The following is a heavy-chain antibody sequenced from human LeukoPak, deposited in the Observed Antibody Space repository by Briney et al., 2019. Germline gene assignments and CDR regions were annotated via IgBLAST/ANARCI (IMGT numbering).Heavy chain of an antibody. CDR1: GGTFSSYA. V-gene: IGHV1-69*05. D-gene: IGHD4-17*01. CDR3: AREVDYAVYFDY. CDR2: IIPIFGTA. Sequence: GASVKVSCKASGGTFSSYAISWLRQAPGQGLEWMGRIIPIFGTANYAQKFQGRVTITTDESTSTAYMELSSLRSVDTAVYYCAREVDYAVYFDYWGQGTLVTVSS. J-gene: IGHJ4*02.